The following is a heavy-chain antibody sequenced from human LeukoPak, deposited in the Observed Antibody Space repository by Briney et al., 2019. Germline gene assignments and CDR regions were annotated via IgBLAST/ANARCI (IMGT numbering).Heavy chain of an antibody. CDR3: VTDRNFYGSGSANLDY. D-gene: IGHD3-10*01. V-gene: IGHV3-30*02. CDR1: GFSFSNYG. J-gene: IGHJ4*02. CDR2: IRFDGTDE. Sequence: PGGSLRLSCAASGFSFSNYGMHWVRQAPGKWLEWVAFIRFDGTDEFYADSVKGRFTISRDNSKNTLYLQMHSLRVVDTAVYYCVTDRNFYGSGSANLDYWGQGTLLTVSS.